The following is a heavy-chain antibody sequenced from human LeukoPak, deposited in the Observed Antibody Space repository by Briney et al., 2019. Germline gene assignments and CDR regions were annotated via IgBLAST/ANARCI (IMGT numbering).Heavy chain of an antibody. V-gene: IGHV3-21*01. CDR3: ARGEPYYYGSGSYYTPSFDY. J-gene: IGHJ4*02. CDR2: ISSSSSYI. D-gene: IGHD3-10*01. CDR1: GFTFSSYG. Sequence: GRSLRLSCAASGFTFSSYGLHWVRQAPGEGLEWVSSISSSSSYIYYADSVKGRFTISRDNAKNSLYLQMNSLRAEDTAVYYCARGEPYYYGSGSYYTPSFDYWGQGTLVTVSS.